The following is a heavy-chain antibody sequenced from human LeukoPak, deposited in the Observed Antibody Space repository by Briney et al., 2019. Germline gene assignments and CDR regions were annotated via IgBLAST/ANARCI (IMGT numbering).Heavy chain of an antibody. CDR2: ISSSSSTI. D-gene: IGHD1-26*01. CDR3: ARGYYANYFDY. V-gene: IGHV3-48*01. Sequence: GGSLRLSCAGSGFTFSSQSMNWVRQAPGKGLEWVSYISSSSSTIYYADSVKGRFTISRDNAKNSLYLQINSLRAEDTAVYYCARGYYANYFDYWGQGTLVTVSS. CDR1: GFTFSSQS. J-gene: IGHJ4*02.